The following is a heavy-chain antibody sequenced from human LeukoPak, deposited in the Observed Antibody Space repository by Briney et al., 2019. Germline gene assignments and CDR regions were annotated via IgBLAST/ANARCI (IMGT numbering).Heavy chain of an antibody. J-gene: IGHJ4*02. V-gene: IGHV3-30*02. CDR1: GFTFSSYG. CDR2: IRYDGSNK. CDR3: ARDHGDEDYFDY. Sequence: GGSLRLSCAASGFTFSSYGMHWVRQAPGKGLEWVAFIRYDGSNKYYADSVKGRFTISRDNSKNTLYLQMNSLRAEDTAVYYCARDHGDEDYFDYWGQGTLVTVSS. D-gene: IGHD7-27*01.